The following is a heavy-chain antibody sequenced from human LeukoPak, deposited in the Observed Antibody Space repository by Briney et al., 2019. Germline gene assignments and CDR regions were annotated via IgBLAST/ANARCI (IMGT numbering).Heavy chain of an antibody. CDR2: ISGSGGST. J-gene: IGHJ4*02. CDR3: ANLRSSGWYFDY. CDR1: GFTFSSYA. D-gene: IGHD6-19*01. V-gene: IGHV3-23*01. Sequence: PGGSLRLSCAASGFTFSSYAMGWFRKAPGKGLEWVSAISGSGGSTYYADSVKGRFTISRDNSKNTLYLQMNSLRAEDTAVYYCANLRSSGWYFDYWGQGTLVTVSS.